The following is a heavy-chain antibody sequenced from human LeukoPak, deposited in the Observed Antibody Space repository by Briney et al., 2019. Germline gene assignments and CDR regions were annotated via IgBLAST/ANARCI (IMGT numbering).Heavy chain of an antibody. V-gene: IGHV3-7*01. Sequence: GGSLRLSCAASGFTFSSYWMSWVRQAPGKGLELVANIKRDGREKYYADSLNGRFTISREHAKNSLYLQMNSLRAEDTAVYYCAELGITMIGGVWGKGTTVTISS. CDR3: AELGITMIGGV. J-gene: IGHJ6*04. CDR1: GFTFSSYW. CDR2: IKRDGREK. D-gene: IGHD3-10*02.